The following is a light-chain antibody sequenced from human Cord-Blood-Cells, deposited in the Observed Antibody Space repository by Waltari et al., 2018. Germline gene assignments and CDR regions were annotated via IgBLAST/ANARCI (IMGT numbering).Light chain of an antibody. CDR3: CSYAGSYV. CDR1: SSNGGSYNL. V-gene: IGLV2-23*01. CDR2: EGS. J-gene: IGLJ1*01. Sequence: QSALTQPASVSGSPGQSITISCTGTSSNGGSYNLVSWYQQHPGKAPKLMIYEGSKRPSGVSNRFSGSKSGNTASLTISGLQAEDEADYYCCSYAGSYVFGTGTKVTVL.